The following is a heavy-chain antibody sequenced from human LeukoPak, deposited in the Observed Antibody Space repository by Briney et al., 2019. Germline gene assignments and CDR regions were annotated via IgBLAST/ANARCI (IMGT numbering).Heavy chain of an antibody. CDR1: GFTFDDYG. J-gene: IGHJ4*02. CDR2: INWNGGST. D-gene: IGHD1-7*01. CDR3: ARGYNWDYAPPFDY. V-gene: IGHV3-20*01. Sequence: XGSLXXXCAASGFTFDDYGMSXVRQAPGKGXXWVSGINWNGGSTGYADSVKGRFTVSRDNAKTSLYLQMNSLRAEDTALYHCARGYNWDYAPPFDYWGQGTLVTVSS.